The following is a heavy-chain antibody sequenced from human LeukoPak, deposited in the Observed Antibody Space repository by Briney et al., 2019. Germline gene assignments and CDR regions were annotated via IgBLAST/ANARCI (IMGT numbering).Heavy chain of an antibody. Sequence: SETLSLTCTVPGGSISSSSYYWGWVRQPPGEGLEWIGSIYYSGSTYYNPSLKSRVTISVDTSKNQFSLKLSSVTAADTAVYYCARDPDEYLRAFDIWGQGTMVTVSS. D-gene: IGHD2-2*01. CDR3: ARDPDEYLRAFDI. V-gene: IGHV4-39*02. J-gene: IGHJ3*02. CDR2: IYYSGST. CDR1: GGSISSSSYY.